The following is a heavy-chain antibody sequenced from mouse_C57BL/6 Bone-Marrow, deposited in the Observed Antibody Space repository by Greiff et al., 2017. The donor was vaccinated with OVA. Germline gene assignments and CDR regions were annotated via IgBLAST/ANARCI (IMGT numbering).Heavy chain of an antibody. V-gene: IGHV3-6*01. CDR3: ARGHSYY. J-gene: IGHJ2*01. D-gene: IGHD3-1*01. CDR2: ISYDGSN. Sequence: EVKLMESGPGLVKPSQSLSLTCSVTGYSITSGYYWNWIRQFPGNKLEWMGYISYDGSNNYNPSLKNRISITRDTSKNQFFLKLNSVTTEDTATYYCARGHSYYWGQGTTLTVSS. CDR1: GYSITSGYY.